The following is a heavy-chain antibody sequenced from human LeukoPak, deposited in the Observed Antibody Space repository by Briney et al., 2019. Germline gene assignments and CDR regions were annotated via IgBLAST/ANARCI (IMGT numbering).Heavy chain of an antibody. D-gene: IGHD1-26*01. CDR3: AKGSPPGSGNYPFDL. CDR2: IYYSGST. CDR1: GGSISSSSYY. V-gene: IGHV4-39*07. Sequence: PSETLSLTCTVSGGSISSSSYYWGWIRQPPGKGLEWIGSIYYSGSTYYNPSLKSRVTISVDTSKNQFSLKLSSVTAADTAVYYCAKGSPPGSGNYPFDLWGQGTLVTVSS. J-gene: IGHJ5*02.